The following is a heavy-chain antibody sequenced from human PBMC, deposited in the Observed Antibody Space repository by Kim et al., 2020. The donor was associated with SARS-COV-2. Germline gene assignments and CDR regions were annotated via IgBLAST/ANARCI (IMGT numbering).Heavy chain of an antibody. V-gene: IGHV5-51*01. CDR3: ARHPTASFWRHFDY. D-gene: IGHD3-3*01. CDR1: GYSFTGHW. Sequence: GESLKISCQGSGYSFTGHWIGWVRQMPGKGLEWMGIIYPGNSETKYSPSFQGQVTISADNSISTTYLQWSSLKASDSAMYYCARHPTASFWRHFDYWGQGTLLTVSS. J-gene: IGHJ4*02. CDR2: IYPGNSET.